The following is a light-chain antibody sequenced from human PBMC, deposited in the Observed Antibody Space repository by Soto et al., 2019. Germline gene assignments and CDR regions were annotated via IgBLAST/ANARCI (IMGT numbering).Light chain of an antibody. J-gene: IGLJ2*01. V-gene: IGLV2-14*01. Sequence: QSALAQPASVSGSPGQSITISSTGTSRDVGAYNYVSWYHQHHPGKAPELIIYDVTDRPSGVSTRFSGSKSGNTASLTISGLQAEDEGDYYCSSYTTIKTVIFGGGTKLTVL. CDR1: SRDVGAYNY. CDR2: DVT. CDR3: SSYTTIKTVI.